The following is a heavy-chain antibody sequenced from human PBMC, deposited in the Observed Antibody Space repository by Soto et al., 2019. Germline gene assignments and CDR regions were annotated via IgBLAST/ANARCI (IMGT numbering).Heavy chain of an antibody. CDR1: GFTFSTYG. D-gene: IGHD4-17*01. J-gene: IGHJ6*02. Sequence: QVQLVESGGGEVQPGRSLTNSCAASGFTFSTYGMHWVRQTPGKGLEWVAVISYDGTNKFYSDSVKGRFTISRDNFKNTLTLQMNSPRADDTAVYSCAKDLQSYGDYDYYCYGRDVWGLGTRVTVSS. V-gene: IGHV3-30*18. CDR3: AKDLQSYGDYDYYCYGRDV. CDR2: ISYDGTNK.